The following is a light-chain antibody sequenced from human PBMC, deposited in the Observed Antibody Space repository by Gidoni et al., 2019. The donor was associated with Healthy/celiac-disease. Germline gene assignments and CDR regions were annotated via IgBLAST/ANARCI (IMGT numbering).Light chain of an antibody. Sequence: DLQLTHSPSFLSASVGDRVTITCRASQGISSYLAWYQQKPGKAPKLLIYAASTLQSGVPSRVSGSGSGTEFTLTISSLQPEDFETYYSQQLNSYPSFGPGTKVDIK. CDR3: QQLNSYPS. V-gene: IGKV1-9*01. CDR2: AAS. J-gene: IGKJ3*01. CDR1: QGISSY.